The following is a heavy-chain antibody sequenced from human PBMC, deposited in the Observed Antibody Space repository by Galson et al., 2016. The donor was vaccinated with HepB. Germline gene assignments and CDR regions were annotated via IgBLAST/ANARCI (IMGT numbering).Heavy chain of an antibody. V-gene: IGHV5-10-1*01. D-gene: IGHD3-22*01. CDR3: ARGKSTSGWGGYFHMDV. CDR1: GYIFTSYW. J-gene: IGHJ6*03. CDR2: IDPSDSYV. Sequence: QSGAEVKKPGESLKISCKTSGYIFTSYWIDWVRQMPGKGLEWLGRIDPSDSYVNYGPSFRGHVTLSVEKSISTAYLQWSSLKAPDTAIYYCARGKSTSGWGGYFHMDVWGKGTTVTVSS.